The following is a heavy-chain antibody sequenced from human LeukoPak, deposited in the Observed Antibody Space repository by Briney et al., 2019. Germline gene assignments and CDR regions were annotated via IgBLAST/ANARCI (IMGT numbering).Heavy chain of an antibody. CDR3: ARSMIRGVITTSLPGYYYGMDV. D-gene: IGHD3-10*01. J-gene: IGHJ6*02. CDR2: IYSGGST. Sequence: GGSLRLSCAASGFTVSSNYMSWVRQAPGKGLEWVSVIYSGGSTYYADSVKGRFTISRDNSKNTLYLQMNSLRAEDTAVYYCARSMIRGVITTSLPGYYYGMDVWGQGTTVTVSS. CDR1: GFTVSSNY. V-gene: IGHV3-66*01.